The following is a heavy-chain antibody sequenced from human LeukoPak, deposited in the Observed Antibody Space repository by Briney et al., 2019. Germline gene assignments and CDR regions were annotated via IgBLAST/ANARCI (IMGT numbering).Heavy chain of an antibody. CDR2: IYTSGST. CDR1: GGSISSGSYY. J-gene: IGHJ4*02. Sequence: SETLSLTCTVSGGSISSGSYYWSWIRQPAGKGLEWIGRIYTSGSTNYNPSLKSRVTISVDTSKNQFSLKLSSVTAADTAVYYCARSRDTWADYWGQGTLVTVSS. V-gene: IGHV4-61*02. CDR3: ARSRDTWADY. D-gene: IGHD1-26*01.